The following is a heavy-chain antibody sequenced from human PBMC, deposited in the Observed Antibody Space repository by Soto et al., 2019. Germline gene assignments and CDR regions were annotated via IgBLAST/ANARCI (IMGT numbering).Heavy chain of an antibody. CDR2: ISGSGHST. Sequence: EVQLLESGGGLVQPGGSLRLSCAASGFTFSDYAMSWVRQAPGKGLEGVSGISGSGHSTYYGDSVEGRFTISRDNSKNTLYLHINSLRAEDTAIYYCGKRLGTTSSVFDFWGQGTLVAVSP. J-gene: IGHJ4*02. CDR1: GFTFSDYA. CDR3: GKRLGTTSSVFDF. V-gene: IGHV3-23*01. D-gene: IGHD1-1*01.